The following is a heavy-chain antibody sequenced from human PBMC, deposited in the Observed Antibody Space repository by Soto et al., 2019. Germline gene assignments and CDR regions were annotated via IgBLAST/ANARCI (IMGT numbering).Heavy chain of an antibody. V-gene: IGHV5-51*01. CDR1: GYTFTGYW. CDR3: ARLPSRSSAIYIDV. CDR2: IFPGDSDT. J-gene: IGHJ6*03. Sequence: GESLKISCKGSGYTFTGYWIAWVRQMPGKGLESMGIIFPGDSDTTYSPSFQGQVTISADKSISTAYLQWNSLKTSDTAMYYCARLPSRSSAIYIDVWGKGTTVTVSS. D-gene: IGHD2-2*02.